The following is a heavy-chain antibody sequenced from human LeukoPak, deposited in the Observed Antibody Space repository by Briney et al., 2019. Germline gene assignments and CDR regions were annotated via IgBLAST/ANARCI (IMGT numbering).Heavy chain of an antibody. D-gene: IGHD6-19*01. Sequence: PGGSLRLSCAASGFSFSNYAMSWVRQAPGKGLECVSGISGSGGTTYYADSVKGRFTISRDNSKNTLYLQMNSLRAEDTAVYYCANLARIAVAGTQAGFDYWGQGTLVTVSS. CDR2: ISGSGGTT. J-gene: IGHJ4*02. CDR3: ANLARIAVAGTQAGFDY. CDR1: GFSFSNYA. V-gene: IGHV3-23*01.